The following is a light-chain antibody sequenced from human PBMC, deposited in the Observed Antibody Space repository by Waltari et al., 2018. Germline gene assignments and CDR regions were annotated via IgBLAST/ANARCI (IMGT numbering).Light chain of an antibody. CDR3: QTGGFGIWV. CDR2: VNRDGSH. J-gene: IGLJ3*02. V-gene: IGLV4-69*01. Sequence: QLMLTQSPSASASLGASVKLTCTLISGHSNYPIAWHPQQPEKGPRYLMTVNRDGSHIKGDGIPDRFSGSSSGAERYLTISSLQSEDETDYYCQTGGFGIWVFGGGTKLTVL. CDR1: SGHSNYP.